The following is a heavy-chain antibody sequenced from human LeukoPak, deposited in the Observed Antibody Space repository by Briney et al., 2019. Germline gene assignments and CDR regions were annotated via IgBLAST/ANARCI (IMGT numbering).Heavy chain of an antibody. CDR1: GYTFINYE. Sequence: ASVKVSCKASGYTFINYEINWARQATGQGLEWMGRMNPNSGNTGYAQKFQGRVTITRNTSISTAYMELSSLRSEDTAVYYCARGRSGQGQQLVRRYYYYMDVWGKGTTVTVSS. CDR2: MNPNSGNT. D-gene: IGHD6-13*01. J-gene: IGHJ6*03. CDR3: ARGRSGQGQQLVRRYYYYMDV. V-gene: IGHV1-8*03.